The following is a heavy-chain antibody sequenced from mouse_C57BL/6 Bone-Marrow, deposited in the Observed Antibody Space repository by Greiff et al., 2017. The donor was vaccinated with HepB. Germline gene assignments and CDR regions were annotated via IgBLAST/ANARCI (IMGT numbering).Heavy chain of an antibody. CDR1: GYTFTSYW. Sequence: VQLQESGAEFVKPGASVKLSCKASGYTFTSYWMQWVKQRPGQGLEWIGEIEPSDGYINYNKKFKGKATVTVDTSSSTAYMQVRSLPSEDSAVYYCAGRASLLSWFAYWGQGTVVTVSA. CDR3: AGRASLLSWFAY. J-gene: IGHJ3*01. V-gene: IGHV1-50*01. D-gene: IGHD1-1*01. CDR2: IEPSDGYI.